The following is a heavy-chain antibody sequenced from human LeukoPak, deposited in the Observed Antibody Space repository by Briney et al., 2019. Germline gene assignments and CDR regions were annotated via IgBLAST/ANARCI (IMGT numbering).Heavy chain of an antibody. J-gene: IGHJ6*02. CDR1: GGTFSSYA. Sequence: SVKVSCKASGGTFSSYAIRWVRQAPGQGLEWMGGIIPIFGTANYAQKFQGRVTITADESTSTAYMELSSLRSEDTAVYYCARDGIPYDILTGYYNDYYYGMDVWGQGTTVTVSS. D-gene: IGHD3-9*01. CDR2: IIPIFGTA. CDR3: ARDGIPYDILTGYYNDYYYGMDV. V-gene: IGHV1-69*13.